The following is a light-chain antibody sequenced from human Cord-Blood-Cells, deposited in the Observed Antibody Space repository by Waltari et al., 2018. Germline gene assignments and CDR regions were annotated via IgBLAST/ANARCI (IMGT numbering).Light chain of an antibody. CDR2: DVS. Sequence: QSALTQPPSVSGSPGQSITISCTATSSDVGGYNYLSWYQQPPGKAPKLMIYDVSNRPSGVSNRFSGSKSGNTASLTISGLQAEEEADYYCSSYTSSSTLVFGGGTKLTVL. V-gene: IGLV2-14*01. CDR1: SSDVGGYNY. CDR3: SSYTSSSTLV. J-gene: IGLJ2*01.